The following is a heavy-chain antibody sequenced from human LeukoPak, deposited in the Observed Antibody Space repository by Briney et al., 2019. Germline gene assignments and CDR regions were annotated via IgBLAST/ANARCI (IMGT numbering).Heavy chain of an antibody. D-gene: IGHD2-15*01. J-gene: IGHJ4*02. CDR2: IFPGDSDT. CDR1: GYTFTNYW. Sequence: GESLKISCKASGYTFTNYWIGWVRQIPGKGLEWMGIIFPGDSDTKYNPSFQGQITISVDKSISTAYLQWSSLKASDTAMYYCARSLSSEEVVAAYLWGQGTLVTVSS. CDR3: ARSLSSEEVVAAYL. V-gene: IGHV5-51*01.